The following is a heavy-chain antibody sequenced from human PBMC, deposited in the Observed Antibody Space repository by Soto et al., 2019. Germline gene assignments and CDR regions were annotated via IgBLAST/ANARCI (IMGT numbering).Heavy chain of an antibody. CDR1: GGNVSSYA. V-gene: IGHV1-69*13. D-gene: IGHD6-13*01. Sequence: GASVKVSCKASGGNVSSYAISWERQAPGQGLEWMGGFIPIFGTANYAQKFQGRVTITADESTSTAYMELSSLRSEDTAVYYCEVSYGIAAADPLTDNWFDPWGQGTLVTVSS. J-gene: IGHJ5*02. CDR3: EVSYGIAAADPLTDNWFDP. CDR2: FIPIFGTA.